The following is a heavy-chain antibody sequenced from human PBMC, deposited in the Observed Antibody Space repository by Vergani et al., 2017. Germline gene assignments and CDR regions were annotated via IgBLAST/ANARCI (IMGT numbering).Heavy chain of an antibody. D-gene: IGHD3-9*01. CDR2: FDPEDGET. Sequence: QVQLVQSGAEVKKPGASVKVSCKVSGYTLTELSMHWVRQAPGKGLEWMGGFDPEDGETIYAQKFQGRVTMTRDTSTSTVYMELGSLRSEDTAIYYCARGDYGILTGYRYWGQGTLVTVSA. V-gene: IGHV1-24*01. CDR3: ARGDYGILTGYRY. J-gene: IGHJ4*02. CDR1: GYTLTELS.